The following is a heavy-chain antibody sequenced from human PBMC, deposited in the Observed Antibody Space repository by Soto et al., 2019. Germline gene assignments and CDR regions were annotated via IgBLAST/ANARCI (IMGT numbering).Heavy chain of an antibody. D-gene: IGHD2-8*02. V-gene: IGHV3-64D*06. CDR3: VKGPLVGSDAFDI. Sequence: GGSLRLSCSASGFTFSSYAMHWVRQAPGKGLEYVSAISSNGGSTYYADSVKGGFTISRDNSKNTLYLQMSSLRAEDTAVYYCVKGPLVGSDAFDIWGQGTMVTVSS. CDR1: GFTFSSYA. J-gene: IGHJ3*02. CDR2: ISSNGGST.